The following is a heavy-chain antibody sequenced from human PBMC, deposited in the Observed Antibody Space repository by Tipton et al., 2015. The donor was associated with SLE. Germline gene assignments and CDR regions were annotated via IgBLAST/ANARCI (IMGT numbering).Heavy chain of an antibody. CDR1: GGSFSGYY. V-gene: IGHV4-34*01. CDR2: INHSGST. J-gene: IGHJ6*02. D-gene: IGHD6-13*01. CDR3: AQSSNWYGGYYYYYGMDV. Sequence: TLSLTCAVYGGSFSGYYWSWIRQPPGKGLEWIGEINHSGSTNYNPSLKSRVTISVDTSKNQFSLKLSSVTAADTAVYYCAQSSNWYGGYYYYYGMDVWGQGTTVTVSS.